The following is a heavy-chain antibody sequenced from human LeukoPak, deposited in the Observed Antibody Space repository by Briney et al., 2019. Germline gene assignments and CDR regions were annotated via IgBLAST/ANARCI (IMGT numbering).Heavy chain of an antibody. Sequence: GGSPRLSCVGSGFTSIAYALTWARQAPGKGLEWVSGISGGGVTTYYADSVKGRFTISRDNSENTLYLQMNSLRADDTAIYYCARNQQLGGHSYYYYGMDVWGQGTTVTVSS. J-gene: IGHJ6*02. V-gene: IGHV3-23*01. D-gene: IGHD3-16*01. CDR3: ARNQQLGGHSYYYYGMDV. CDR2: ISGGGVTT. CDR1: GFTSIAYA.